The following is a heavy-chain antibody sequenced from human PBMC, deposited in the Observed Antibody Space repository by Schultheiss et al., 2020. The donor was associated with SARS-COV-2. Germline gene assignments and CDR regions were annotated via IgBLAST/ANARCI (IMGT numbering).Heavy chain of an antibody. CDR3: AREHSTAVYGMDV. J-gene: IGHJ6*02. D-gene: IGHD4-23*01. V-gene: IGHV3-33*01. Sequence: GESLKISCAASGFTFRNYGMHWVRQAPGKGLEWVAVIWYDGNKIYYADSVKGRFTVSRDNAENSLYLQMNSLRAEDTAVYYCAREHSTAVYGMDVWGQGTTVTVSS. CDR2: IWYDGNKI. CDR1: GFTFRNYG.